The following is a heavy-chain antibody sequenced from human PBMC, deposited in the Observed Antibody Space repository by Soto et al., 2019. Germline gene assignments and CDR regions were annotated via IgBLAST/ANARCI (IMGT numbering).Heavy chain of an antibody. CDR3: ARVGDSWSGYDC. D-gene: IGHD3-3*01. J-gene: IGHJ4*02. CDR2: IKQDGSEK. V-gene: IGHV3-7*01. CDR1: GFTFSNYW. Sequence: EVQLVESGGDLVQPGGSLRLSCAASGFTFSNYWMSWVRQAPGKGLEWVANIKQDGSEKYYGDSVRGRFTISRDNARNSLYLQINSLRAEDTAVYYCARVGDSWSGYDCWGQGTLVTVSS.